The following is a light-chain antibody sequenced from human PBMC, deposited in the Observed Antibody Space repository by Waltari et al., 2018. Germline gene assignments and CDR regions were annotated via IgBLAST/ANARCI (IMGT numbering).Light chain of an antibody. CDR1: AFATTL. Sequence: SYILTQPPSVSVAPGQTARISCGGSAFATTLFHWYQQKPGQAPKLVVYDDTDRPSGVPERFSGSSSGYTATLTISRVEAGDEADYFCQVWDSNGDHVVFGGGTKLTVL. V-gene: IGLV3-21*02. CDR2: DDT. J-gene: IGLJ2*01. CDR3: QVWDSNGDHVV.